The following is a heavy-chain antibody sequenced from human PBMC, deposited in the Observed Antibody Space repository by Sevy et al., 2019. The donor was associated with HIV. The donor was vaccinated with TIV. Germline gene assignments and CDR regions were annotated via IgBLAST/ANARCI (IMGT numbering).Heavy chain of an antibody. J-gene: IGHJ3*02. V-gene: IGHV3-9*01. Sequence: GGSLRLSCAASGFTFDDYAMHWVRQAPGKGLEWVSGISWNSGSIGYADSVKGRFTISRDNAKNSLYLQMNSLRAEDTALYYCAKDSGSSGCYLGAFDIWGQGTMVTVSS. CDR3: AKDSGSSGCYLGAFDI. CDR2: ISWNSGSI. D-gene: IGHD6-19*01. CDR1: GFTFDDYA.